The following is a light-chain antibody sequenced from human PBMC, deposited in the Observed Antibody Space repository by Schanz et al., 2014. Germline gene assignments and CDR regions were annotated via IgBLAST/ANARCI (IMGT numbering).Light chain of an antibody. Sequence: QSVLTQPPSVSGAPGQRVTISCTGSSSNIGAGYVLHWYQQLLGTAPKLLIYGNSNRPSGVPDRFSGSRSGTSASLAITGLQAEDEGDYYCSSYAGSIYVFGTGTKLTVL. CDR3: SSYAGSIYV. J-gene: IGLJ1*01. V-gene: IGLV1-40*01. CDR1: SSNIGAGYV. CDR2: GNS.